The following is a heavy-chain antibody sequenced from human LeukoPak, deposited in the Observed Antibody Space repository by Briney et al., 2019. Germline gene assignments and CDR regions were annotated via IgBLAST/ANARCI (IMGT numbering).Heavy chain of an antibody. D-gene: IGHD3-22*01. CDR2: IYSGGST. V-gene: IGHV3-66*01. CDR3: ARAGDSSGYYYYYYYGMDV. CDR1: GFTVSSNY. J-gene: IGHJ6*02. Sequence: GGSLRLSCAASGFTVSSNYMSWVRQAPGKGLEWVSVIYSGGSTYYADSVKGRFTISRDYSKNTLYLQMNSLRAEDTAVYYCARAGDSSGYYYYYYYGMDVWGQGTTVTVSS.